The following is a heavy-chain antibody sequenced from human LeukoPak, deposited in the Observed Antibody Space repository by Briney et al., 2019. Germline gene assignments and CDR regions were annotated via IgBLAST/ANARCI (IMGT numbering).Heavy chain of an antibody. V-gene: IGHV4-4*02. J-gene: IGHJ4*02. CDR2: IHRSVST. D-gene: IGHD1-14*01. Sequence: SETLSLTCTVSPDSTTSNFWSWVRQPPGKGLEWIGEIHRSVSTNYNPSLQSRVTISIDRSKNQIALELSSVTAADTAVYYCAREIVGGFNPGVYWGQGTLVTVSS. CDR3: AREIVGGFNPGVY. CDR1: PDSTTSNF.